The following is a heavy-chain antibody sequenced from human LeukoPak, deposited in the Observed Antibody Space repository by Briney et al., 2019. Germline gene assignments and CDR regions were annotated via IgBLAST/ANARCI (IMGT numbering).Heavy chain of an antibody. CDR2: IKQDGSEK. CDR3: ARPRFLEWLYDAFSYFDY. D-gene: IGHD3-3*01. Sequence: GGSLRLSCAASGFTFSSYWMSWVRQAPGKGLEWVANIKQDGSEKYYVDSVKGRFTISRDNAKNSLYLQMNSLRAEDTAVYYCARPRFLEWLYDAFSYFDYWGQGTLVTVSS. CDR1: GFTFSSYW. J-gene: IGHJ4*02. V-gene: IGHV3-7*01.